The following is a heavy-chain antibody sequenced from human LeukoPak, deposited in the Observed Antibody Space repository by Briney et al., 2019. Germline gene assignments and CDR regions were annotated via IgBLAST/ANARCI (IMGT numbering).Heavy chain of an antibody. CDR2: ISGSGGST. CDR3: AKLLVGRASCYDELDYMDV. V-gene: IGHV3-23*01. D-gene: IGHD2-2*01. J-gene: IGHJ6*03. CDR1: GFTFSSYA. Sequence: PGGSLRLSCAASGFTFSSYAMSWVRQAPGKGLEWVSAISGSGGSTYYADSVKGRFTISRDNSKNTLYLQMNSLRAEDTAVYYCAKLLVGRASCYDELDYMDVWGKGTTVTVSS.